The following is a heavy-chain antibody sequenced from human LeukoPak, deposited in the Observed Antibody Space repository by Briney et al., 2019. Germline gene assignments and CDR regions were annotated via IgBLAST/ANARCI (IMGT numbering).Heavy chain of an antibody. V-gene: IGHV3-21*01. Sequence: GGSLRLSCAASGFTFSSYSMNWVRQAPGKGLEWVSSISSSSSYIYYADSVKGRFTISRDNSKNTLYLQMNSLRAEDTAVYYCAKDRTAYYDFWSGYPAGGFDIWGQGTMVTVSS. CDR3: AKDRTAYYDFWSGYPAGGFDI. CDR1: GFTFSSYS. D-gene: IGHD3-3*01. J-gene: IGHJ3*02. CDR2: ISSSSSYI.